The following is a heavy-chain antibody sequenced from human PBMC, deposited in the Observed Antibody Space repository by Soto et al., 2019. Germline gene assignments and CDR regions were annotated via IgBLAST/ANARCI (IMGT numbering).Heavy chain of an antibody. CDR3: GRMGGGDVGGAFDI. V-gene: IGHV1-18*01. Sequence: QVQLVQSGAEVKKPGASVKVSCKASGYTFTSYGISWVRQAPGQGLEWMGWISAYNGNTNYAQKLQGRVTMTTDTTTGTGVQGGGGLGMGGTGVDFRGRMGGGDVGGAFDIWGQGTMVTVSS. J-gene: IGHJ3*02. CDR2: ISAYNGNT. D-gene: IGHD1-26*01. CDR1: GYTFTSYG.